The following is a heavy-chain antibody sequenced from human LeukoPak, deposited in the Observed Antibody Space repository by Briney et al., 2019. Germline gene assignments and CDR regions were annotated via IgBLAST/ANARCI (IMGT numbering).Heavy chain of an antibody. J-gene: IGHJ4*02. D-gene: IGHD2-21*02. V-gene: IGHV1-46*01. CDR1: GYTFTSYY. CDR2: INPSGGST. CDR3: ARSSLAYCGGDCYGFDY. Sequence: GASVKVSCKASGYTFTSYYMHWVRQAPGQGLERMGIINPSGGSTSYAQKFQGRVTMTRDTSTSTVYMELSSLRSEDTAVYYCARSSLAYCGGDCYGFDYWGQGTLVTVSS.